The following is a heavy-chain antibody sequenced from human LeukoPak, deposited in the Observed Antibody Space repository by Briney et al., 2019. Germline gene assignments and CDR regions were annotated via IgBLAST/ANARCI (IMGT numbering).Heavy chain of an antibody. CDR3: ARRTGRGTVP. J-gene: IGHJ5*02. CDR1: GGSISSGGYY. D-gene: IGHD3-10*01. Sequence: SETLSLTCTVSGGSISSGGYYWSWIRQHPGKGLEWIGYIYYSGSTYYNPSLKSRVTISVDTSKNQFSLKLSSVTAADTAVYYCARRTGRGTVPWGQGTLVTVSS. CDR2: IYYSGST. V-gene: IGHV4-31*03.